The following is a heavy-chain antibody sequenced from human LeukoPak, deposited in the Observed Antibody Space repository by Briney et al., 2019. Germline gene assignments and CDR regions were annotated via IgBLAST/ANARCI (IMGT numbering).Heavy chain of an antibody. CDR1: GGSISNYY. CDR2: LYVGRNT. CDR3: AREHKDYDGDGYYYDN. J-gene: IGHJ4*02. Sequence: PSETLSLTCTVSGGSISNYYWAWIRQPAGQGLEWIGRLYVGRNTDHNPSLKSRVTMSVDSSKNQFSLRLRSVTAADTAVYYCAREHKDYDGDGYYYDNWGQGTLDTVSS. D-gene: IGHD3-22*01. V-gene: IGHV4-4*07.